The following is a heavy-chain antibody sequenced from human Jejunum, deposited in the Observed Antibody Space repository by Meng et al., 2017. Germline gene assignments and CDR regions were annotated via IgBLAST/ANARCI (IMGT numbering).Heavy chain of an antibody. Sequence: ESGHGLGTPPETLALTGIVSGGSGSSGSYDCGWILQPPGKVLEGIGYIYYGGTTNYNPSLKSRVTISADTAKNQFSLKLSPVTAADTAGYYCARGSRGYSYGWGQGTLVTVSS. CDR2: IYYGGTT. J-gene: IGHJ4*02. D-gene: IGHD5-18*01. CDR1: GGSGSSGSYD. CDR3: ARGSRGYSYG. V-gene: IGHV4-61*01.